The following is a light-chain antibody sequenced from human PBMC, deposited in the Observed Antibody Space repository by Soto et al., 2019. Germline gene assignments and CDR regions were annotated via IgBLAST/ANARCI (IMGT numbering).Light chain of an antibody. J-gene: IGLJ2*01. CDR3: CSYAGSSTHVV. Sequence: QSALTQPASVSGSPGQSITISCTGTSSDVGGYNSVSWYQQHPGKAPKLMIYEGSKRPSGVSNRFSGSKSGNTASLTISGLQAEDEADYYCCSYAGSSTHVVFGGGTKLTVL. CDR1: SSDVGGYNS. V-gene: IGLV2-23*01. CDR2: EGS.